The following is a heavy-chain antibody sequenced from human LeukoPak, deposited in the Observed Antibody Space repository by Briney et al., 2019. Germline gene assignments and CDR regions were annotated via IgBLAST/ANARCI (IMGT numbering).Heavy chain of an antibody. Sequence: SETLSLTCAVYGGSFSGYYWSWIRQPPGKGLEWIGEIKHSGSTNYNPSLKSRVTISVDTSKNQFSLKLSSVTAADTAVYYCARDRMNYYGSGSYFSRYFDLWGRGTLVTVSS. J-gene: IGHJ2*01. CDR3: ARDRMNYYGSGSYFSRYFDL. CDR1: GGSFSGYY. CDR2: IKHSGST. D-gene: IGHD3-10*01. V-gene: IGHV4-34*01.